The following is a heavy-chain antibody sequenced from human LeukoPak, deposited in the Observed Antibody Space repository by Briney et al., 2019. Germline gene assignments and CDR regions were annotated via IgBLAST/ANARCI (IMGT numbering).Heavy chain of an antibody. J-gene: IGHJ4*02. V-gene: IGHV3-20*04. CDR3: ARARGIAAAGFDY. Sequence: PAGSLTLSCAASGFTFDNYDMSWIRQPPGKGLEWIAGINWNGGSTGYAASVKGRFTISRDNAKNSLYLQMNSLRAEDTALYYCARARGIAAAGFDYWGQGTLVTVSS. CDR2: INWNGGST. D-gene: IGHD6-13*01. CDR1: GFTFDNYD.